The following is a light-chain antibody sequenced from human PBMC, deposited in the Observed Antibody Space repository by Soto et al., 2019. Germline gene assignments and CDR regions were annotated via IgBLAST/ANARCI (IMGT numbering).Light chain of an antibody. CDR2: EDN. V-gene: IGLV6-57*03. CDR1: SGSIASNY. CDR3: QSYDSSNRV. Sequence: NFMLTQPHSVSESPGKTVTISCTRSSGSIASNYVQWYQQRPGSAPTTVISEDNQRPSGVPDRFSGSIDSSSNSASLTISGLKTEDEADYYCQSYDSSNRVFGGGTKVTVL. J-gene: IGLJ3*02.